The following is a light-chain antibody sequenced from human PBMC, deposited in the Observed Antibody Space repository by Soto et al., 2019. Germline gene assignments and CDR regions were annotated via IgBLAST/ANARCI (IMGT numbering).Light chain of an antibody. J-gene: IGKJ4*01. CDR2: DTS. CDR1: QNVHSN. Sequence: EVVMTQSPATLSVSPGDGATLSCRASQNVHSNLAWYQQKPGQAPRLLIYDTSTRATDIPFRFSGGGSGTEFTLTISSLQSEDFAVYYCQQYTNWPLTFGGGTKVEIK. V-gene: IGKV3-15*01. CDR3: QQYTNWPLT.